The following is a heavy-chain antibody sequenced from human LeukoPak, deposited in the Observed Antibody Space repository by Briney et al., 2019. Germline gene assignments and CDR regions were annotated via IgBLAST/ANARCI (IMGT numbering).Heavy chain of an antibody. D-gene: IGHD5-18*01. CDR2: INHSGST. V-gene: IGHV4-39*07. CDR1: GGSISSSSFY. J-gene: IGHJ4*02. Sequence: PSETLSLTCTVSGGSISSSSFYWGWIRQPPGKGLEWIGEINHSGSTNYNPSLKSRVTISVDTSKSQFSLKLSSVTAADTAVYYCARGLLGDTAMVTGIDYWGQGTLVTVSS. CDR3: ARGLLGDTAMVTGIDY.